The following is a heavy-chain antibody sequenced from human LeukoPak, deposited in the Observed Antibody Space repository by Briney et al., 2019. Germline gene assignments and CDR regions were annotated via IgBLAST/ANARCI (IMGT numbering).Heavy chain of an antibody. D-gene: IGHD6-25*01. CDR1: GGSISSNSYY. J-gene: IGHJ4*02. CDR3: ARARGTEAIDY. CDR2: ISYNGNT. V-gene: IGHV4-39*01. Sequence: SETLSLTCTVSGGSISSNSYYWGWVRQPPGEGLEWLGSISYNGNTYYKPSLKSRVTISVDTSKNQFSLKLSSVTAADMAVYYCARARGTEAIDYWGQGTLVTVSS.